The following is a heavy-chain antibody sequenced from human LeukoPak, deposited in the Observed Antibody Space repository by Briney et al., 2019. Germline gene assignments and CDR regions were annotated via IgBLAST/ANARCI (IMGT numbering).Heavy chain of an antibody. D-gene: IGHD5-12*01. Sequence: SETLSLTCAVSGASISSSNYYWGWVRQSPGKGLEWIGNIYSSGNTYYNASLKGRVTMCIDTSKNQFSLKLSSVTAADTAMYYCAKSNGYGLIDYWGQGTLVTVSS. V-gene: IGHV4-39*01. J-gene: IGHJ4*02. CDR1: GASISSSNYY. CDR2: IYSSGNT. CDR3: AKSNGYGLIDY.